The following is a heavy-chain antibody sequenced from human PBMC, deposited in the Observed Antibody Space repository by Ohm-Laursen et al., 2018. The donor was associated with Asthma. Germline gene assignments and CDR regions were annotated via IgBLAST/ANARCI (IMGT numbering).Heavy chain of an antibody. V-gene: IGHV3-9*01. CDR2: ISWNSGSI. D-gene: IGHD3-16*01. CDR1: GFTFDDYA. CDR3: ARDQGVITFEYYYYGMDV. Sequence: SLRLSCTAPGFTFDDYAMHWVRQAPGKGLEWVSGISWNSGSIGYADSVKGRFTISRDNAKNSLYLQMNSLRAEDTAVYYCARDQGVITFEYYYYGMDVWGQGTTVTVSS. J-gene: IGHJ6*02.